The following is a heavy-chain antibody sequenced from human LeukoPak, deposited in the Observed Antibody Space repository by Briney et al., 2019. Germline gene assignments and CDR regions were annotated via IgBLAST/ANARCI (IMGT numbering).Heavy chain of an antibody. D-gene: IGHD4-17*01. J-gene: IGHJ4*02. CDR2: IHYTGVT. CDR3: ASGHGDYAGYLDY. CDR1: GGSINSYY. Sequence: SEPLSLTCTVSGGSINSYYWNWVRQPPGKGLEWIGYIHYTGVTNYNPSLKSRVTISVDTSKNQFSLKLSSMTAADTAVYSCASGHGDYAGYLDYWGQGTLVTVSS. V-gene: IGHV4-59*01.